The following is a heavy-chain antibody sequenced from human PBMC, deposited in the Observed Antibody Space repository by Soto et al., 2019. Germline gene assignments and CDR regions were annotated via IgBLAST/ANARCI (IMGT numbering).Heavy chain of an antibody. CDR2: ISYDGSNK. J-gene: IGHJ4*02. CDR3: AKDFVGTPGGSYPSEQER. Sequence: GGSLRLSCAASGFTFSSYGMHWVRQAPGKGLEWVAVISYDGSNKYYADSVKGRFTISRDNSKNTLYLQMNSLRAEDTAVYYCAKDFVGTPGGSYPSEQERWGQGTLVTVSS. V-gene: IGHV3-30*18. CDR1: GFTFSSYG. D-gene: IGHD1-26*01.